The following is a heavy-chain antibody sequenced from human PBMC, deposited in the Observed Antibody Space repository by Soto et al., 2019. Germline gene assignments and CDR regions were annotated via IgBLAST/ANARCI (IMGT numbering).Heavy chain of an antibody. D-gene: IGHD3-9*01. CDR3: VRIKATFDWLPLLDY. Sequence: GGSLRLSCAASGFTFSSYWMHWVRQAPGKGLVWVSRINSDGSSTSYADSVKGRFTISRDNAKNTLYLQMNSLRAEDTAVYYCVRIKATFDWLPLLDYWGQGTLVTVSS. J-gene: IGHJ4*02. V-gene: IGHV3-74*01. CDR2: INSDGSST. CDR1: GFTFSSYW.